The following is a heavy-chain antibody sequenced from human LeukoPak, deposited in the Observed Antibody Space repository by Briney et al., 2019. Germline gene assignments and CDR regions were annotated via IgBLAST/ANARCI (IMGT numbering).Heavy chain of an antibody. J-gene: IGHJ2*01. Sequence: GRSLGLSCAASGFTFDDYAMHWVRQAPGKGLEWVSGISWNSGSIGYADSVKGRFTISRDNAKNSLYLQMNSLRAEDTALYYCAKDATTGPSYWYFDLWGRGTLVTVSS. CDR3: AKDATTGPSYWYFDL. D-gene: IGHD1-26*01. CDR1: GFTFDDYA. V-gene: IGHV3-9*01. CDR2: ISWNSGSI.